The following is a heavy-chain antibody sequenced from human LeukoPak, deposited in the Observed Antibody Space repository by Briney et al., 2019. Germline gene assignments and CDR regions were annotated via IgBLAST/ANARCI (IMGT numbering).Heavy chain of an antibody. J-gene: IGHJ3*02. CDR2: FDPEDGET. D-gene: IGHD6-6*01. V-gene: IGHV1-24*01. CDR1: GGTFSSYA. Sequence: ASVKVSRKASGGTFSSYAISWVRQAPGQGLEWMGGFDPEDGETIYAQKFQGRVTMTEDTSTDTAYMELSSLRSEDTAVYYCATSSRTSNAFDIWGQGTMVTVSS. CDR3: ATSSRTSNAFDI.